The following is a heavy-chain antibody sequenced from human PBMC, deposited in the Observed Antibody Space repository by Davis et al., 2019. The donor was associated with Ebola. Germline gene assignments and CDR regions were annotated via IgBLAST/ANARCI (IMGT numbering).Heavy chain of an antibody. J-gene: IGHJ4*02. D-gene: IGHD3-22*01. CDR1: GFTFDDYA. CDR3: AKGGGAYYDSSGTRHDY. V-gene: IGHV3-9*01. Sequence: PGGSLRLSCAASGFTFDDYAMHWVRQAPGKGLEWVSGISWNSGSIGYADSVKGRFTISRDNAKNSLYLQMNSLRAEDTALYYCAKGGGAYYDSSGTRHDYWGQGTLVTVSS. CDR2: ISWNSGSI.